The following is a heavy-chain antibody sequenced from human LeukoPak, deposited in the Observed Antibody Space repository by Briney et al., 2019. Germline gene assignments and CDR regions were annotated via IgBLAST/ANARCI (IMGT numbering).Heavy chain of an antibody. CDR3: AKDRSIGTYYTFDH. Sequence: QAGGSLRLSCAASGFTFTNYAMTWVRQAPGKGLEWVSSISASGLMTYYADSVKGRFTVSRDNSKNSLYLQMSSLTAADTAVYYCAKDRSIGTYYTFDHWGQGTLVTVSS. J-gene: IGHJ4*02. D-gene: IGHD1-26*01. V-gene: IGHV3-23*01. CDR1: GFTFTNYA. CDR2: ISASGLMT.